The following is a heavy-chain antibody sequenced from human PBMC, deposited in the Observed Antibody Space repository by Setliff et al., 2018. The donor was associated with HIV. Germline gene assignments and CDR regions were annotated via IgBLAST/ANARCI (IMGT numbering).Heavy chain of an antibody. CDR2: IYPSDSDT. J-gene: IGHJ6*03. D-gene: IGHD6-6*01. CDR1: GYNFTNHW. Sequence: GESLKISCKGYGYNFTNHWIAWVRQMPGKGLDYMGIIYPSDSDTTYSPSFQGQIIISADKSLSTAYLQWSSLKPSDTAVYYCARGPRQGLFFSSDNDYYMDVWGKGTTVTVSS. CDR3: ARGPRQGLFFSSDNDYYMDV. V-gene: IGHV5-51*01.